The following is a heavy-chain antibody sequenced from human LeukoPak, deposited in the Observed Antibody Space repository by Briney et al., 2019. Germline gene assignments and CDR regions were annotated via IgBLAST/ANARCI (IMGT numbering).Heavy chain of an antibody. J-gene: IGHJ6*02. D-gene: IGHD5-12*01. CDR1: GFTFSSYA. V-gene: IGHV3-30-3*01. CDR2: ISYDGSNK. Sequence: GRSLRLSCAASGFTFSSYAMHWVRQAPGKGLEWVAVISYDGSNKYYADSVKGRFTISRDNSKNTLYLQVNSLRAEDTAVYYCARVLFSGYGGPYYYGMDVWGQGTTVTVSS. CDR3: ARVLFSGYGGPYYYGMDV.